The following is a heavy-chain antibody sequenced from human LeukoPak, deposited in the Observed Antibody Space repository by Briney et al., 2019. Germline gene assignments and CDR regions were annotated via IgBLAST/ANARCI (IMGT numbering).Heavy chain of an antibody. V-gene: IGHV3-30*02. J-gene: IGHJ3*02. CDR2: IRYDGSNK. D-gene: IGHD6-19*01. Sequence: PGGSLRLSCAASGFTFSSYVMHWVRQAPGKGLEWVAFIRYDGSNKYYSDSVKGRFTISRDNSKNTLYLQMNSLRAEDTAVYYCARDLRGWPFDIWGQGTMVTVSS. CDR1: GFTFSSYV. CDR3: ARDLRGWPFDI.